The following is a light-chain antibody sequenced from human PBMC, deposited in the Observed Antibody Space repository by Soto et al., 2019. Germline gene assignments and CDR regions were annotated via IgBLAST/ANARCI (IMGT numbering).Light chain of an antibody. V-gene: IGKV3-15*01. CDR1: QSVSNN. CDR2: GAS. Sequence: EIVMTQSPATLSVSPGERATLSCSASQSVSNNLAWYQQKPGQAPRLLIYGASTRATGIPARFSGSGSGTEFTLTISSLQSEDFAVYYCQQYNNWPPLTFGGGTKVEIK. J-gene: IGKJ4*01. CDR3: QQYNNWPPLT.